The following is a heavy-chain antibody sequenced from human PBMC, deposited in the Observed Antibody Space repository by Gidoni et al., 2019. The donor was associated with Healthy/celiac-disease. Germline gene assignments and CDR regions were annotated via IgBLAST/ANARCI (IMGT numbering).Heavy chain of an antibody. V-gene: IGHV3-33*08. J-gene: IGHJ6*02. CDR1: GFTLRSHG. CDR3: AREEQQLVPYYYGMDV. Sequence: QVQLVEFGGGVVQPGKSLRLSCAAYGFTLRSHGMHWVRQAPGKGLEWVAVIWYDGSNKYYADSVKGRFTISRDNSKNTLYLKMNSLRAEDTAVYYCAREEQQLVPYYYGMDVWGQGTTVTVSS. CDR2: IWYDGSNK. D-gene: IGHD6-13*01.